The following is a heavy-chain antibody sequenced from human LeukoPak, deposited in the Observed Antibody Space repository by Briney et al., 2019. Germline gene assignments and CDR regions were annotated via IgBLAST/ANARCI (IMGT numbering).Heavy chain of an antibody. CDR1: GFTFSSYG. Sequence: RPGGSLRLFCAASGFTFSSYGMHWVRRAPGKGLEWVAFIRYDGSNKYYADSVKGRFTISRDNSKNTLYLQMNSLRAEDTAVYYCAKDFRFLEWLNQTGDYWGQGTLVTVSS. CDR2: IRYDGSNK. J-gene: IGHJ4*02. D-gene: IGHD3-3*01. CDR3: AKDFRFLEWLNQTGDY. V-gene: IGHV3-30*02.